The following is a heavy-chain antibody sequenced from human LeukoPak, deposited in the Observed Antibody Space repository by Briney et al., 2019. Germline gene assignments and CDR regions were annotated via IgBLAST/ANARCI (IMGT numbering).Heavy chain of an antibody. Sequence: ASVKVSCKASGYTFASYDINWVRQATGQGLEWMGWMNPNSGNTGYAQKFQGRVTMTRNTSISTAYMELSSLRSEDTAVYYCARSGDGYNPGAFDIWGQGTMVTVSS. CDR2: MNPNSGNT. V-gene: IGHV1-8*01. CDR3: ARSGDGYNPGAFDI. J-gene: IGHJ3*02. D-gene: IGHD5-24*01. CDR1: GYTFASYD.